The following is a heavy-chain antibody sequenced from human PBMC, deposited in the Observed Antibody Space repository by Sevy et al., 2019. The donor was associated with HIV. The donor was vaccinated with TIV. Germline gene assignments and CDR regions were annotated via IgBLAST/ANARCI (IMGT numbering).Heavy chain of an antibody. CDR1: GGTFSSYA. J-gene: IGHJ6*02. D-gene: IGHD3-10*01. CDR3: ARSLLWFRELAAYYYYGMDV. V-gene: IGHV1-69*13. CDR2: IIPIFGTA. Sequence: ASVKVSCKASGGTFSSYAISWVRQAPGQGLEWMGGIIPIFGTANYAQKFQGRVTITADESTSTAYMELSSLRSEDTAVYYCARSLLWFRELAAYYYYGMDVWGQRTTVTVSS.